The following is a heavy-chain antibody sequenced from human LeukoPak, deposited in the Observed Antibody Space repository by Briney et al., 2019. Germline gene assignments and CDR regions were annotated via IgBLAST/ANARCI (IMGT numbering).Heavy chain of an antibody. CDR2: ISYDGSNK. J-gene: IGHJ4*02. Sequence: GGSLRLSCGASGFTFSSYAMSWVRQAPGKGLEWVAVISYDGSNKYYADSVKGRFTISRDNSKNTLYLQMNSLRAEDTAVYYCARQLDYWGQGTLVTVSS. CDR1: GFTFSSYA. CDR3: ARQLDY. V-gene: IGHV3-30*04.